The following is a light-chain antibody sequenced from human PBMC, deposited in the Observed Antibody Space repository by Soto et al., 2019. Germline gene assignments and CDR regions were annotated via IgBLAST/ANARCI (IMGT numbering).Light chain of an antibody. V-gene: IGLV2-11*01. J-gene: IGLJ3*02. CDR1: SNY. CDR3: AAWDDGLNGWL. CDR2: DVT. Sequence: QSALTQPRSVSGSPGQSVTISCTGSSNYVSWYQQHPGKAPKLMIYDVTKRPSGVPDRFSGSKSGNTASLTISGLQAEDEADYYCAAWDDGLNGWLFGGGTKLTVL.